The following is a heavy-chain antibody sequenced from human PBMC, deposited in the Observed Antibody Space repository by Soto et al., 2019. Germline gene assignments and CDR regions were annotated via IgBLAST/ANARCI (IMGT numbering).Heavy chain of an antibody. CDR1: GYTFTSYG. J-gene: IGHJ6*02. CDR2: ISAYNGNT. CDR3: ARDRSSSWGVGYYYYGMDV. V-gene: IGHV1-18*01. D-gene: IGHD6-6*01. Sequence: ASVKVSCKASGYTFTSYGISWVRQAPGQGPEWMGWISAYNGNTNYAQKLQGRVTMTTDTSTSTAYMELRSLRSDDTAVYYCARDRSSSWGVGYYYYGMDVWGQGTTVTVPS.